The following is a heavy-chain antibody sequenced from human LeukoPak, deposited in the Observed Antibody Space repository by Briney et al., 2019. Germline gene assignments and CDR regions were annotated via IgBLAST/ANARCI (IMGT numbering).Heavy chain of an antibody. J-gene: IGHJ4*02. V-gene: IGHV4-34*01. CDR2: INHSGST. CDR1: GGSFSGYY. D-gene: IGHD3-3*01. CDR3: ARRGLHYDFWSGYSYQYFDY. Sequence: SETLPLTCAVYGGSFSGYYWSWIRQPPGKGLEWIGEINHSGSTNYNPSLKSRVTISVDTSKNQFSLKLSSVTAADTAVYYCARRGLHYDFWSGYSYQYFDYWGQGTLVTVSS.